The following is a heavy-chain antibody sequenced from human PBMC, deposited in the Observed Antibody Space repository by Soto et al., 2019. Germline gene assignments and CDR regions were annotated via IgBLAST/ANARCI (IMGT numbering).Heavy chain of an antibody. CDR3: AKSRLRELYKRLGQRFDP. V-gene: IGHV3-23*01. D-gene: IGHD1-7*01. Sequence: GGSLRLSCAASGYTFSDYAMSWVRQAPGKGLEWVSAISGSGGSTYYADSVKGRFTISRDNSKNTLYLQMNSLRAEDTAVYYCAKSRLRELYKRLGQRFDPWGQGTLVTVSS. CDR1: GYTFSDYA. J-gene: IGHJ5*02. CDR2: ISGSGGST.